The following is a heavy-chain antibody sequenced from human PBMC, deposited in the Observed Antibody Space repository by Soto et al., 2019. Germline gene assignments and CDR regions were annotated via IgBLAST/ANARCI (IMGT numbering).Heavy chain of an antibody. D-gene: IGHD3-16*02. J-gene: IGHJ4*02. CDR2: IIPIFGTA. V-gene: IGHV1-69*13. CDR3: ARDYKVYDYVWGSYPSTHFDY. CDR1: GGTFSSYA. Sequence: GASVKVSCKASGGTFSSYAISWVRQAPGQGLEWMGGIIPIFGTANYAQKFQGRVTITADESTSTAYMELSSLRSEDTAVYYCARDYKVYDYVWGSYPSTHFDYWGQGTLVTVSS.